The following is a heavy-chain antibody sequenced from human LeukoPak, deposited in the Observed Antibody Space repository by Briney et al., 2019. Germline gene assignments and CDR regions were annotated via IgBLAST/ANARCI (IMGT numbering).Heavy chain of an antibody. CDR3: ARGEVAGDYYYYGMDV. J-gene: IGHJ6*02. CDR1: GGTFTTHA. CDR2: IIPILGIT. D-gene: IGHD6-19*01. V-gene: IGHV1-69*04. Sequence: GASVKVSCKASGGTFTTHAINWVRQAPGQGLEWMGRIIPILGITNYAQKFQTRLTVTAEKSTSTAYMELNSLRAEDTAVYYCARGEVAGDYYYYGMDVWGQGTTVTVSS.